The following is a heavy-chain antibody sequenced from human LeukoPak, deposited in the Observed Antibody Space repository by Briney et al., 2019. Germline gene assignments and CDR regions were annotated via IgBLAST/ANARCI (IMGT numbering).Heavy chain of an antibody. CDR3: VKDLRLTVDNGAY. CDR2: ISSSGGST. J-gene: IGHJ4*02. CDR1: GLTFSSYA. D-gene: IGHD4-23*01. Sequence: GGSLRLSCSASGLTFSSYAMHWVRQAPGKGLEYVSSISSSGGSTSYADSVKGRFTISKDNSKNTLYLQMSSLRAEDTAVYYCVKDLRLTVDNGAYWGQGTLVTVSS. V-gene: IGHV3-64D*09.